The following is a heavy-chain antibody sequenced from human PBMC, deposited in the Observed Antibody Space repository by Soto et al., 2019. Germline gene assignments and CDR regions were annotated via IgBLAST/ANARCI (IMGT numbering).Heavy chain of an antibody. CDR3: ARAGVAVAGTAYYYGMDV. CDR2: IYTSGST. J-gene: IGHJ6*02. Sequence: QVQLQESGPGLVKPSETLSLTCTVSGGSISSYYWSWIRQPAGKGLEWIGRIYTSGSTNYNPSRTCRVTMSVDTSKNHFSLQLSSVAAADTAVYYCARAGVAVAGTAYYYGMDVWGQGTTVTVSS. CDR1: GGSISSYY. D-gene: IGHD6-19*01. V-gene: IGHV4-4*07.